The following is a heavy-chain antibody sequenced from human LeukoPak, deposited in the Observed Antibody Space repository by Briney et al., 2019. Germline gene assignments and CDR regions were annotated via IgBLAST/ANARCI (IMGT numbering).Heavy chain of an antibody. D-gene: IGHD6-13*01. CDR3: ATPLTSKWSSSWYSGHFDY. Sequence: PGEFLRLSCVASGFSFSDYAMPWVRQAPGKGLEWVAVISADGRDKYYIDSVRGRFTISRDNSKTTVFLQMNSLEVEDTAVYYCATPLTSKWSSSWYSGHFDYWGQGALVTVPS. V-gene: IGHV3-30*04. CDR2: ISADGRDK. J-gene: IGHJ4*02. CDR1: GFSFSDYA.